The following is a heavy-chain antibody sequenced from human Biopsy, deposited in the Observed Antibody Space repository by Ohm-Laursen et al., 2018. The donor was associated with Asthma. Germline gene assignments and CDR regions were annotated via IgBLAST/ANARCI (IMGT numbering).Heavy chain of an antibody. J-gene: IGHJ4*02. Sequence: SLRLSCTASGFAVSRDYMFWVRQAPGKGLEWVSVIYSGGTSHTADSVKGRFTISRDNSKNTLFLEMNSLRPEDTAVYYCAKELFPGWELRRGPDSWGQGILVTVSS. CDR2: IYSGGTS. CDR3: AKELFPGWELRRGPDS. D-gene: IGHD1-26*01. CDR1: GFAVSRDY. V-gene: IGHV3-66*02.